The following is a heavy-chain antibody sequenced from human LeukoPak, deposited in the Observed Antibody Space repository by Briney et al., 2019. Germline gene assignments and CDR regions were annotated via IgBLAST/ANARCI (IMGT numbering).Heavy chain of an antibody. V-gene: IGHV3-21*01. CDR2: ISSSSSYI. CDR1: GFTFSSYS. J-gene: IGHJ4*02. CDR3: AREKTDYDFSPYFDY. D-gene: IGHD3-3*01. Sequence: GGSLRLSYAASGFTFSSYSMNWVRQAPGKGLEWVSSISSSSSYIYYADSVKGRFTISRDNAKNSLYLQMNSLRAEDTAVYYCAREKTDYDFSPYFDYWGQGTLVTVSS.